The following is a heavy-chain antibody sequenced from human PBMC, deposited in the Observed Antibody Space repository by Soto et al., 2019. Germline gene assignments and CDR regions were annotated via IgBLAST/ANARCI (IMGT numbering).Heavy chain of an antibody. CDR1: GFTFSSYA. D-gene: IGHD6-6*01. CDR3: ATRDLLSGSSLSVMDV. J-gene: IGHJ6*02. CDR2: ISGSGGST. V-gene: IGHV3-23*01. Sequence: EVQLLESGGGLVQPGGSLRLSCAASGFTFSSYAMSWVRQAPGKGLEWVSAISGSGGSTYYADSVKGRFTISRDNSKNTLYLQMNSMRAEDTAVYYCATRDLLSGSSLSVMDVWGQGTTVTVSS.